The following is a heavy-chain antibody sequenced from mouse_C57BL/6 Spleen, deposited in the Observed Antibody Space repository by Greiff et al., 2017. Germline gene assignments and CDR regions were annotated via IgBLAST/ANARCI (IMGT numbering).Heavy chain of an antibody. CDR3: ARSTQMDY. J-gene: IGHJ4*01. Sequence: QVQLQQPGAELVKPGASVKLSCKASGYTFTSYWMQWVKQRPGQGLEWIGEIDPSDSYTNYNQKFKGKATLTVDTSSSPAYMQLSSLTSEDSAVYYCARSTQMDYWGQGTSVTVSS. CDR1: GYTFTSYW. V-gene: IGHV1-50*01. CDR2: IDPSDSYT.